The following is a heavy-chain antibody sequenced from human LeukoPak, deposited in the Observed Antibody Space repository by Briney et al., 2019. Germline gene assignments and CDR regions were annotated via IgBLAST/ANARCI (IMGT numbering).Heavy chain of an antibody. CDR2: IIPIFGTA. J-gene: IGHJ4*02. Sequence: GASVKVSCKASGGTFSSYAISWVRQAPGQGLEWMGGIIPIFGTANYAQKFQGRVTITADESTSTAYMELSSLRSEDTAVYYCARGPLWFGEFDYWGQGTLVTVSS. CDR3: ARGPLWFGEFDY. V-gene: IGHV1-69*13. D-gene: IGHD3-10*01. CDR1: GGTFSSYA.